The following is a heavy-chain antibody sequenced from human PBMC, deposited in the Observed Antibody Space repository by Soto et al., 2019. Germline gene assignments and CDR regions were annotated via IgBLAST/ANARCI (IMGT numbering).Heavy chain of an antibody. CDR2: IKSKTDGGNT. J-gene: IGHJ6*03. V-gene: IGHV3-15*01. CDR3: TTGYCTNCVCYIYYYYYMDV. D-gene: IGHD2-8*01. Sequence: GGSLRLSCAASGFTFSNAWMSWVRQAPGKGLEWVGRIKSKTDGGNTDYAEPVKGRFTISRDNAKNSLYLQMNSLKTEDTAVYYCTTGYCTNCVCYIYYYYYMDVWGKGTTVTVSS. CDR1: GFTFSNAW.